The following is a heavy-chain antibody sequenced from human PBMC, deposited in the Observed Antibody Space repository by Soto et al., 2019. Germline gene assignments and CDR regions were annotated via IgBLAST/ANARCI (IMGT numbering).Heavy chain of an antibody. CDR1: GYTFTGYY. V-gene: IGHV1-2*04. CDR2: INPNSGGT. CDR3: ARDVVGLRSGGSCYSPYYYYGMDV. Sequence: ASVKVSCKASGYTFTGYYMHWVRQAPGQGLEWMGWINPNSGGTNYAQKFQGWVTMTRDTSISTAYMELSRLRSDDTAVYYCARDVVGLRSGGSCYSPYYYYGMDVWGQGTTVTVSS. J-gene: IGHJ6*02. D-gene: IGHD2-15*01.